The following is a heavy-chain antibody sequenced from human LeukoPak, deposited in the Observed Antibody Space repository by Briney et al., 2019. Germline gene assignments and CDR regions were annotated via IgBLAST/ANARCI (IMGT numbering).Heavy chain of an antibody. CDR3: ARASYYGSGRAAFDI. CDR1: GFTFSSYW. J-gene: IGHJ3*02. Sequence: GGSLRLSCSASGFTFSSYWMHWVRQAPGKGLVWVSRINSDGSSTSYADSVKGRFTISRDNAKNTLYLQMNSLRAEDTAVYYCARASYYGSGRAAFDIWGQGTMVTVSS. D-gene: IGHD3-10*01. CDR2: INSDGSST. V-gene: IGHV3-74*01.